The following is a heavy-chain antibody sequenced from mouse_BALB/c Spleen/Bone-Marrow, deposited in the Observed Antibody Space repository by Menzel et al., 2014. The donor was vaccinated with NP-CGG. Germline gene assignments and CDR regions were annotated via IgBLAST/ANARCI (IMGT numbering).Heavy chain of an antibody. J-gene: IGHJ4*01. Sequence: DVKLVESGGGLVKPGGSLKLSCAVSGFTFSDYYMYWVRQNPEKRLEWVATINDGGSYTYYPDSVKGRFTISRDNAKSNLYLQMSSLKSEDTAMYYCARDGNFAMDYWGQGTSVTVSS. CDR3: ARDGNFAMDY. CDR2: INDGGSYT. V-gene: IGHV5-4*02. D-gene: IGHD2-1*01. CDR1: GFTFSDYY.